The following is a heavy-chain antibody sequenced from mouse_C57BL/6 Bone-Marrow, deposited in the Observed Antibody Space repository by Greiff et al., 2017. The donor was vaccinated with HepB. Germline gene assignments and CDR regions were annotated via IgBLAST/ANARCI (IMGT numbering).Heavy chain of an antibody. CDR1: GYTFTDYN. CDR2: INPNNGGT. V-gene: IGHV1-22*01. CDR3: AILSRYFDY. J-gene: IGHJ2*01. D-gene: IGHD2-3*01. Sequence: EVQLQQSGPELVKPGASVKMSCKASGYTFTDYNMHWVKQSHGKSLEWIGYINPNNGGTSYNQKFKGKATLTVNKSSSTADMELRTLTSEDSAVYYCAILSRYFDYWGQGTTLTVSS.